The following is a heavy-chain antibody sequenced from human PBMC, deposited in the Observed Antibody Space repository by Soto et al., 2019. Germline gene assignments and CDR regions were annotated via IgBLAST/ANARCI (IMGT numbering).Heavy chain of an antibody. CDR1: GYSFTSYW. Sequence: ESLKISCKGSGYSFTSYWISWVRQMPGKGLEWMGRIDPSDSYTNYSPSFQGHVTISADKSISTAYLQWSSLKASDTAMYYCARHGPGGVALPTARGSLPYYYAMDVWGQGTTVTVSS. CDR2: IDPSDSYT. J-gene: IGHJ6*02. CDR3: ARHGPGGVALPTARGSLPYYYAMDV. V-gene: IGHV5-10-1*01. D-gene: IGHD2-2*01.